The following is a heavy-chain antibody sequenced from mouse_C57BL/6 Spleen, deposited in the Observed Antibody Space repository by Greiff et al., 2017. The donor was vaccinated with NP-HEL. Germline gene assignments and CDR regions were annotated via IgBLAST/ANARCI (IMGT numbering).Heavy chain of an antibody. Sequence: EVKLVESGGDLVKPGGSLKLSCAASGFTFSSYGMSWVRQTPDKRLEWVATISSGGSYTYYLDSVKGRFTISRDNAKNTLYLQMSSLKSEDTAMYYCARQFIKDYFDYWGQGTTLTVSS. V-gene: IGHV5-6*01. CDR1: GFTFSSYG. CDR3: ARQFIKDYFDY. J-gene: IGHJ2*01. D-gene: IGHD1-1*01. CDR2: ISSGGSYT.